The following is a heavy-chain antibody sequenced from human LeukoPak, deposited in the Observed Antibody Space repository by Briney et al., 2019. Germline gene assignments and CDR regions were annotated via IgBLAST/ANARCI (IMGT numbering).Heavy chain of an antibody. CDR1: GFTLSNNA. J-gene: IGHJ4*02. CDR3: AKGSSRGDYFDY. CDR2: IRDSGDST. V-gene: IGHV3-23*01. D-gene: IGHD3-3*01. Sequence: PGGSLRLSCAASGFTLSNNAMSWVRQAPGKGLEWVSAIRDSGDSTYYTDSVKSRFTISRDNSKNTLYLQMNSLRAEDTAVYYCAKGSSRGDYFDYWGEGTLVTVSS.